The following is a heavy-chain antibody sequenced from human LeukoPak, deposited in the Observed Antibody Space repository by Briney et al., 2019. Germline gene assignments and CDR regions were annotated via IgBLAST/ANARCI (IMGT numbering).Heavy chain of an antibody. D-gene: IGHD6-13*01. Sequence: ASETLSLTCAVYGGSFSGYYWSWIRQPPGKGLEWIGEINHSGSTNYNPSLTSRVTISVDTYKNQFSLNLSSVTAVDTAVYYCARRTRIAAPNYYYYYGMDVWGQGTTVTVSS. CDR2: INHSGST. J-gene: IGHJ6*02. V-gene: IGHV4-34*01. CDR1: GGSFSGYY. CDR3: ARRTRIAAPNYYYYYGMDV.